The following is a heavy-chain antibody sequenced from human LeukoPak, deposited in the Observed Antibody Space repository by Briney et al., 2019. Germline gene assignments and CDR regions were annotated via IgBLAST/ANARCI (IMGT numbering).Heavy chain of an antibody. CDR1: GSTVSSKY. CDR2: VKSKTDGGTT. V-gene: IGHV3-15*01. D-gene: IGHD3-10*01. J-gene: IGHJ5*02. Sequence: PGGSLRLSCAASGSTVSSKYMSWVRQAPGKGLEWVGRVKSKTDGGTTDYAAPVKGRFTISRDDSKNTLHLQMSSLKIEDTAVYYCTTTTGFGTWGQGTLVTVSS. CDR3: TTTTGFGT.